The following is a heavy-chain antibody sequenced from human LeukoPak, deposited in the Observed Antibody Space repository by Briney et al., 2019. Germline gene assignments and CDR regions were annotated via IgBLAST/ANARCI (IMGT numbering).Heavy chain of an antibody. V-gene: IGHV3-74*01. CDR2: IDSDGSDT. CDR3: ARAGYNWEHDY. J-gene: IGHJ4*02. Sequence: GGSLRLSCAASGFTFSSSWMYRVRQAPGKGLVWVSRIDSDGSDTTYADSVKGRFTISRDNAKNTLYLQMNSLRAEDTAVYYCARAGYNWEHDYWGQGTLVTVSS. CDR1: GFTFSSSW. D-gene: IGHD5-24*01.